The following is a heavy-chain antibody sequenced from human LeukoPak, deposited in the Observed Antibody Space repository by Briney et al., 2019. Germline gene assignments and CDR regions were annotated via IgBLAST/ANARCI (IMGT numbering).Heavy chain of an antibody. Sequence: PGGSLRLSCAASGFTFSSYAMHWVRQAPGKGLEWVAVISYDGSNKYYADSVKGRFTISRDNSKNKLYLQMNSLRAEDTAVYYCARPESGSYNSWAQGPLVPVSP. V-gene: IGHV3-30-3*01. J-gene: IGHJ4*02. CDR3: ARPESGSYNS. D-gene: IGHD1-26*01. CDR2: ISYDGSNK. CDR1: GFTFSSYA.